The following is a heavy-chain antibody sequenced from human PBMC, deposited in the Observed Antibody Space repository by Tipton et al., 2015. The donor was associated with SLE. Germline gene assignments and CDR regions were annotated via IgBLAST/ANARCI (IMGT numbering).Heavy chain of an antibody. D-gene: IGHD6-13*01. CDR1: GYSFTSYW. V-gene: IGHV5-51*01. CDR3: ARQIAAAGTPWYFDL. J-gene: IGHJ2*01. Sequence: QLVQSGAEVKKPGESLRISCKGSGYSFTSYWISWVRQMPGKGLEWMGIIYPGDSDTRYSPSFQGQVTISADKSISTAYLQWSSLKASDTAMYYCARQIAAAGTPWYFDLWGRGTLVTVSS. CDR2: IYPGDSDT.